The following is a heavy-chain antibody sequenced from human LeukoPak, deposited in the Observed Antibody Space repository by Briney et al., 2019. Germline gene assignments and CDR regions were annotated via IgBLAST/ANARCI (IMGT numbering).Heavy chain of an antibody. CDR2: IYTSGST. CDR1: GGSISSYY. J-gene: IGHJ4*02. D-gene: IGHD5-18*01. Sequence: SETLSLTCTVSGGSISSYYWSWIRQPAGKGLEWIGRIYTSGSTNYNPSLKSRVTMSVDTSKNQFTLQLSSVTAADTAVYYCAGGYSYGLWYDYWGQGTLVTVSS. CDR3: AGGYSYGLWYDY. V-gene: IGHV4-4*07.